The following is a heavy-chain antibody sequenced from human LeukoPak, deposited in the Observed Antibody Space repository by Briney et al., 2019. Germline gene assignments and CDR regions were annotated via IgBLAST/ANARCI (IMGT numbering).Heavy chain of an antibody. CDR1: GFTVTDNY. Sequence: QPGGSLRISCAASGFTVTDNYMNWVRQSSGNVLQWVSAIYGGETTNYAHSVKGRFIISRDTSKNTVYLQMNSLGAEDTAVYYCVREAVMPVAPSTIGTSGRPLYEYYGLDVWGQGTTVTVSS. J-gene: IGHJ6*02. D-gene: IGHD6-13*01. CDR3: VREAVMPVAPSTIGTSGRPLYEYYGLDV. CDR2: IYGGETT. V-gene: IGHV3-53*01.